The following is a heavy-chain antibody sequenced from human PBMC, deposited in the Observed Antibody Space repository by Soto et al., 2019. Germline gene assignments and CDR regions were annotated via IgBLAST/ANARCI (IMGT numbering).Heavy chain of an antibody. CDR2: ISTYNGNT. CDR1: GYSFTSYG. D-gene: IGHD3-10*01. Sequence: ASVRVSCKASGYSFTSYGISWVRQAPGQGLEWMGWISTYNGNTKYAQKLQGRVTMTTDTSTSTAYMELRSLRSDDTAVFYCAREMVRGVGSDYWGQGTLVTVS. CDR3: AREMVRGVGSDY. V-gene: IGHV1-18*01. J-gene: IGHJ4*02.